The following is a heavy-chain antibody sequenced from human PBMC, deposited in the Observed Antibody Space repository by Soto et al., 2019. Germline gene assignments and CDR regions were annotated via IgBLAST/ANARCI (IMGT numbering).Heavy chain of an antibody. CDR2: TYYRSKWYN. V-gene: IGHV6-1*01. J-gene: IGHJ6*02. CDR1: GDSVSSNSAA. Sequence: PSQTLSLTCAISGDSVSSNSAAWNWIRQSPSRGLEWLGRTYYRSKWYNDYAVSVKSRITINPDTSKNQFSLQLNSVTPEDTAVYYCARESENSSSSLAYYYYGMDVWAQGTTVTVSS. D-gene: IGHD6-6*01. CDR3: ARESENSSSSLAYYYYGMDV.